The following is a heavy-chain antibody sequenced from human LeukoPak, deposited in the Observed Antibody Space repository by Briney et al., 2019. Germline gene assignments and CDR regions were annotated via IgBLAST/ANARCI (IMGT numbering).Heavy chain of an antibody. CDR2: INHSGST. Sequence: SETLSLTCAVYGGSFSGYYWSWIRQPPGKGLEWIGEINHSGSTNYNPSLKSRVTISVDTSKNQFSLKLSSVTAADTAVYYCARHVSDSSGYYYWNYWGQGTLVTVSS. CDR3: ARHVSDSSGYYYWNY. V-gene: IGHV4-34*01. D-gene: IGHD3-22*01. CDR1: GGSFSGYY. J-gene: IGHJ4*02.